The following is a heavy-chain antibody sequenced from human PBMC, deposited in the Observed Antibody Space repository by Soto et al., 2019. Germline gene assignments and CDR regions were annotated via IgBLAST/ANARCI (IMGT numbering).Heavy chain of an antibody. J-gene: IGHJ3*02. D-gene: IGHD4-17*01. CDR1: GFTFDDYA. V-gene: IGHV3-9*01. Sequence: EVQLEESGGGLVQPGRSLRLSCAASGFTFDDYAMHWVRQAPGKGLEWVSGISWNSGSIGYADSVKGRFTISRDNAKNSLYLQMNSLRAEDTALYYCAKADYGDYSAFDIWGQGTMVTVSS. CDR2: ISWNSGSI. CDR3: AKADYGDYSAFDI.